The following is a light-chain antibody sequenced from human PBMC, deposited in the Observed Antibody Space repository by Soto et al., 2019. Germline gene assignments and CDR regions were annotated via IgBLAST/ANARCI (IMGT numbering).Light chain of an antibody. Sequence: EIVLTQSPGTLSLSPGERATLSCRASQSVSSSSLAWYQQKPGQAPSLLIYGASTRATGIPDRFSGSGSGTDFTLTISILEPEDFAVYYCQHYGSSPRYTFGQGTTLEIK. CDR1: QSVSSSS. J-gene: IGKJ2*01. CDR2: GAS. CDR3: QHYGSSPRYT. V-gene: IGKV3-20*01.